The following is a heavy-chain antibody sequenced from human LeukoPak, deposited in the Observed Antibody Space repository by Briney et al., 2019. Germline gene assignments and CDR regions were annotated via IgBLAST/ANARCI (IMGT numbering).Heavy chain of an antibody. CDR3: APRGDIEHSYVYGKWFDP. D-gene: IGHD5-18*01. CDR1: GGSFSAYY. CDR2: INHSGSS. Sequence: SETLSLTCAVYGGSFSAYYWTWIRQPPGKGREWIGEINHSGSSNYNSSLRSRVTISVDTSYKQFPLRLSSVTAADTAVYYCAPRGDIEHSYVYGKWFDPWGQGTRVTVSS. V-gene: IGHV4-34*01. J-gene: IGHJ5*02.